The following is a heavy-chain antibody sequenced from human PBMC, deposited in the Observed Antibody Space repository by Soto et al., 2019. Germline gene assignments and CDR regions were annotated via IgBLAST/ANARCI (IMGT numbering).Heavy chain of an antibody. J-gene: IGHJ4*02. D-gene: IGHD1-26*01. CDR1: GYSISSGYY. CDR3: ATDGRGASYNGGSDS. Sequence: SETLSLTCAVSGYSISSGYYWGWLRQPPGKGLEWIGSIYHGGSTYYNPSLNSRVTLSIDMTNNHVSLILNSLRVEDTAVYYCATDGRGASYNGGSDSWGQGTLVTVSS. V-gene: IGHV4-38-2*02. CDR2: IYHGGST.